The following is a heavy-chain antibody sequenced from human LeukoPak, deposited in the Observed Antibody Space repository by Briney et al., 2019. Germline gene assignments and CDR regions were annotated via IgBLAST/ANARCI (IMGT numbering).Heavy chain of an antibody. CDR3: ARANMITFGGVIARLDAFDI. J-gene: IGHJ3*02. CDR2: IYTSGST. Sequence: PSQTLSLTCTVSGGSISSDSYYWSWIRQPAGKRLEWIGRIYTSGSTNYNPSLKSRVTISVDTSKNQFSLKLSSVTAADTAVYYCARANMITFGGVIARLDAFDIWGQGTMVTVSS. CDR1: GGSISSDSYY. V-gene: IGHV4-61*02. D-gene: IGHD3-16*02.